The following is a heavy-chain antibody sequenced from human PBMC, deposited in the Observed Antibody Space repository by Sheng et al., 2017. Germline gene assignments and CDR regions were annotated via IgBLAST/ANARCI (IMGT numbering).Heavy chain of an antibody. Sequence: EVQLVQSGAEVKKPGESLKISCKGSGYSFTSYWIDWVRQMPGKGLEWMGIIYPGDSDTRYSPSFQGQVTISADKSISTAYLQWSSLEASDTAMYYCARRYCSTTSCYSFAFDIWGQGTMVTVSS. D-gene: IGHD2-2*01. V-gene: IGHV5-51*01. J-gene: IGHJ3*02. CDR2: IYPGDSDT. CDR3: ARRYCSTTSCYSFAFDI. CDR1: GYSFTSYW.